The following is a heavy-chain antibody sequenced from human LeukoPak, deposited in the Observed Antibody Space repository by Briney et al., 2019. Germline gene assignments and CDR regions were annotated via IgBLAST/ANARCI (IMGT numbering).Heavy chain of an antibody. CDR1: GDSMSSSSYF. Sequence: PSETLSLTCTVSGDSMSSSSYFWGWIRQPPGKGLDWIGSISSGGNSFYNPSLKSRVTISVDTSKNQFSLKLTSVTAADTAVYYCARHLPDYYDFSDYYMDVWGKGTTVIVSS. V-gene: IGHV4-39*01. CDR2: ISSGGNS. J-gene: IGHJ6*03. CDR3: ARHLPDYYDFSDYYMDV. D-gene: IGHD3-3*01.